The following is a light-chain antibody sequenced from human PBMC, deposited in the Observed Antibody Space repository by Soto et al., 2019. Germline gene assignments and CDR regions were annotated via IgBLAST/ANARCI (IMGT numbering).Light chain of an antibody. CDR3: QQTNSPFT. V-gene: IGKV1D-12*01. Sequence: DIQMTQSPSSVSASVGDTVTITCRASQVIGYWLAWYQQKSGKAPELLMYSASSLQRGVPPRFSGSGSGTDFTLTITGLQPEDFATYYCQQTNSPFTFGPGTKVDIK. CDR1: QVIGYW. CDR2: SAS. J-gene: IGKJ3*01.